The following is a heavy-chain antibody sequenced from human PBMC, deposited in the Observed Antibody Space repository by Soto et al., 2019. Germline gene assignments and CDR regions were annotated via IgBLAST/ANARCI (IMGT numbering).Heavy chain of an antibody. V-gene: IGHV1-2*04. Sequence: GASVKVSCKASGYTFTGYYMHWVRQAPGQGLEWMGWINPNSGGTNYAQKFQGWVTMTRDTSISTAYMELSRLRSDDTAVYYCARDGGSVHYYYYGMDVWGQGTTVTVSS. CDR2: INPNSGGT. J-gene: IGHJ6*02. CDR1: GYTFTGYY. D-gene: IGHD2-15*01. CDR3: ARDGGSVHYYYYGMDV.